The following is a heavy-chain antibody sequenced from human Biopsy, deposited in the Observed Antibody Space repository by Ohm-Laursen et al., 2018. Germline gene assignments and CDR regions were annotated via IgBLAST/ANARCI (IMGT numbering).Heavy chain of an antibody. J-gene: IGHJ4*02. CDR2: MNPNSGNT. D-gene: IGHD3-22*01. Sequence: ASVKVSCKASGYTFTNYNVNWVRQATGQGLEWMGWMNPNSGNTGYAQKFQGRVTMTRNTSISTAYMELSSLTSVDTAVCYCARDFNYDGGGSFNFGYWGQGTLVTVSS. V-gene: IGHV1-8*01. CDR3: ARDFNYDGGGSFNFGY. CDR1: GYTFTNYN.